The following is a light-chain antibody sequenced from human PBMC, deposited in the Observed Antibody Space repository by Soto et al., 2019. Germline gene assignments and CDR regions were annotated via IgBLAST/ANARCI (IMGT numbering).Light chain of an antibody. V-gene: IGLV2-8*01. CDR1: SSDVGGYNY. CDR3: SSYAGSNNV. Sequence: QSALTQPPSASGSPGQSVTISCTGTSSDVGGYNYVSWYQQHPGKAPKLIIYEVNKRPSGVPDRFSGSKSGNTASLAVSGLQVEDEADYYFSSYAGSNNVFGTGTKLTVL. J-gene: IGLJ1*01. CDR2: EVN.